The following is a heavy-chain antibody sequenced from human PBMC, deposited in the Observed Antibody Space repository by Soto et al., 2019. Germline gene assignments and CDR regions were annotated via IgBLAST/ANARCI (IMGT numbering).Heavy chain of an antibody. D-gene: IGHD5-12*01. CDR1: GGSISSGGYS. CDR2: IYHSGST. V-gene: IGHV4-30-2*01. CDR3: AREGYSGYDSPGYFDY. J-gene: IGHJ4*02. Sequence: QLQLQESGSGLVKPSQTLSLTCAVSGGSISSGGYSWSWIRQPPGKGLEWIGYIYHSGSTYYNPSLKSRVHISVDRSKNQFSLKRSSVTAADTAVYYCAREGYSGYDSPGYFDYWGQGTLVTVSS.